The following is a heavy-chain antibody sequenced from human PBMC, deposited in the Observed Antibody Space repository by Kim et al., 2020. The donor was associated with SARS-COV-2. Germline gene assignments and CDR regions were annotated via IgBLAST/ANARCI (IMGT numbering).Heavy chain of an antibody. V-gene: IGHV1-18*01. Sequence: ASVKVSCKASGYTFTSYGISWVRQAPGQGLEWMGWISAYNGNTNYAQKLQGRVTMTTDTSTSTAYMELRSLRSDDTAVYYCARGGSEWKRWLQLDYFDYWGQGTLVTVSS. J-gene: IGHJ4*02. CDR1: GYTFTSYG. CDR2: ISAYNGNT. D-gene: IGHD5-12*01. CDR3: ARGGSEWKRWLQLDYFDY.